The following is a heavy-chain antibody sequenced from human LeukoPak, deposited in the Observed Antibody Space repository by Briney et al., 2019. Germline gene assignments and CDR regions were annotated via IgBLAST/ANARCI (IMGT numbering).Heavy chain of an antibody. J-gene: IGHJ3*02. CDR1: GFTFDDYG. Sequence: GGSLRLSCAASGFTFDDYGMSWVRQAPGKGLEWVSGINWNGGSTGYADSVKGRFTISRDNAKNSLYLQMNSLRAEDTALYYCARDRGTTMVVAGNDAFDIWGQGTMVTVSS. CDR2: INWNGGST. CDR3: ARDRGTTMVVAGNDAFDI. D-gene: IGHD3-10*01. V-gene: IGHV3-20*04.